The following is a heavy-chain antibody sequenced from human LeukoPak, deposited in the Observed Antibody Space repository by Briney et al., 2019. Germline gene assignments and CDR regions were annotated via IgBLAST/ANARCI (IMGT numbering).Heavy chain of an antibody. V-gene: IGHV3-23*01. Sequence: GGSLRLSCAASGFTFSSNAMSWVRQAAGKGLEWVSVISGSGDSTYYADSVKGRFTISRDNFKNTLYLQMNSLRAEDTAVYYCAKDVGHHWFDPWGQGTLVTVSS. J-gene: IGHJ5*02. CDR1: GFTFSSNA. CDR3: AKDVGHHWFDP. D-gene: IGHD2-15*01. CDR2: ISGSGDST.